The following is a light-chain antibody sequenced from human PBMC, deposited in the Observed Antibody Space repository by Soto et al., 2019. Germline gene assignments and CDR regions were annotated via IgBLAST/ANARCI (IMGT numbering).Light chain of an antibody. V-gene: IGKV1-5*01. CDR2: GAS. CDR1: QSISNW. Sequence: DIQMTQSPSTLSASVGDRVTITCRASQSISNWLAWYQQKPGKAPKLLIYGASSLESGVPSRFSGSGSGTEFTLTISSLQPDDFASYYCQQYNSYSLFFGQGTKLEFK. CDR3: QQYNSYSLF. J-gene: IGKJ2*01.